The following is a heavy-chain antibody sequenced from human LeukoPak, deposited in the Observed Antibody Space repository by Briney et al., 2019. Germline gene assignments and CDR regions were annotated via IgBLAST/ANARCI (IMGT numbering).Heavy chain of an antibody. CDR1: GFTFSSYW. CDR3: ARGARGDYYGSGSYYY. V-gene: IGHV3-7*01. CDR2: IKQDGSEK. Sequence: PGGSLRLSCAASGFTFSSYWMSWVRQAPGKGLAWVANIKQDGSEKYYVDSVKGRFTISRDNAKNSLYLQMNSLRAEDTAVYYCARGARGDYYGSGSYYYWGQGTLVTVSS. J-gene: IGHJ4*02. D-gene: IGHD3-10*01.